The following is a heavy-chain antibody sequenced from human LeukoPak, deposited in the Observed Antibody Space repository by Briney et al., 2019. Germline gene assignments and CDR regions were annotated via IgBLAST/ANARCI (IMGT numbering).Heavy chain of an antibody. CDR3: ARAKYSSSPDY. V-gene: IGHV3-48*01. CDR2: ISSSSSTI. CDR1: GFTFSSYS. Sequence: PGGSLRLSCAASGFTFSSYSMNWVRQAPGKGLEWVSYISSSSSTIYYADSVKGQFTISRDNAKNSLYLQMNSLRAEDTAVYYCARAKYSSSPDYWGQGTLVTVSS. J-gene: IGHJ4*02. D-gene: IGHD6-13*01.